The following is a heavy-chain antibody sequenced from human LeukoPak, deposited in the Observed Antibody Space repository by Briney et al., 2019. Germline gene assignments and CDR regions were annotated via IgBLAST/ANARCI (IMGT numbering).Heavy chain of an antibody. D-gene: IGHD1-26*01. V-gene: IGHV3-11*01. CDR3: ARDHIVGATRWFDP. CDR2: ISSSGSTI. Sequence: GGSLRLSCAASGFTFSDYYMSWIRQAPGKGLEWVSYISSSGSTIYYADSVKGRFTISRDNAKNSLYLQMNSLRAEDTAVYYCARDHIVGATRWFDPWGQGTLVTVSS. CDR1: GFTFSDYY. J-gene: IGHJ5*02.